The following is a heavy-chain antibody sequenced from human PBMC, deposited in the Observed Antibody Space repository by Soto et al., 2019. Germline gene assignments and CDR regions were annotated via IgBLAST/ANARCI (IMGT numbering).Heavy chain of an antibody. V-gene: IGHV4-59*01. D-gene: IGHD6-19*01. CDR3: ASPRSSGWDQGYGMDV. Sequence: PSETLSLTCTVSGGSISTYYWSWIRQPPGKGLEWIGYIYYSGSTSYNPSLKSRVTISVDTSKIQFSLKLRSVTAADTAVYYCASPRSSGWDQGYGMDVWGQGTTVTVSS. CDR2: IYYSGST. J-gene: IGHJ6*02. CDR1: GGSISTYY.